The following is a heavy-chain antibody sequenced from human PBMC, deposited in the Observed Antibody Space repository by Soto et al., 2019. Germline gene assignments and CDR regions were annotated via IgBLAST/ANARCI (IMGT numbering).Heavy chain of an antibody. CDR2: ISYDGSNK. V-gene: IGHV3-30-3*01. D-gene: IGHD4-4*01. CDR1: GFTFSSYA. Sequence: QVQLVESGGGVVQPGRSLRLSCAASGFTFSSYAMHWVRQAPGKGLEWVAVISYDGSNKYYADSVKGRFTISRDNSKNTLYLQMNSLRGEDTAVYYCTRGGDYNGFYWYFDLWGRGTLVTVSS. CDR3: TRGGDYNGFYWYFDL. J-gene: IGHJ2*01.